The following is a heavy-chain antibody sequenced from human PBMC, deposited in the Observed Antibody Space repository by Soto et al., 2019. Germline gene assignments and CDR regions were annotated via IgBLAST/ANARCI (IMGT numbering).Heavy chain of an antibody. D-gene: IGHD2-2*01. V-gene: IGHV4-34*01. J-gene: IGHJ5*02. CDR2: INHSGST. CDR3: ARGLPYIVVVPAARGWFDP. CDR1: GGSFSGYY. Sequence: QVQLQQWGAGLLKPSETLSLTCAVYGGSFSGYYWSWIRQPPGKGLEWIGEINHSGSTNYNPSLKSRVTISVDTANNQFSLKLSSVTAADTAVYYCARGLPYIVVVPAARGWFDPWGQGTLVTVSS.